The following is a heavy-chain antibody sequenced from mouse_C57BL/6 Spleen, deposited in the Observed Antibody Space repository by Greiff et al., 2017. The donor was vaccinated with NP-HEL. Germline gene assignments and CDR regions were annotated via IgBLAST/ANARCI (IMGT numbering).Heavy chain of an antibody. Sequence: QVQLQQPGAELVKPGASVKMSCKASGYTFTSYWITWVKQRPGQGLEWIGDIYPGSGSTNYNEKFKSKATLTVDTSSSTAYMQLSSLTSEDSAVYYCARGDDGYYGWFAYWGQGTLVTVSA. CDR2: IYPGSGST. J-gene: IGHJ3*01. CDR1: GYTFTSYW. V-gene: IGHV1-55*01. D-gene: IGHD2-3*01. CDR3: ARGDDGYYGWFAY.